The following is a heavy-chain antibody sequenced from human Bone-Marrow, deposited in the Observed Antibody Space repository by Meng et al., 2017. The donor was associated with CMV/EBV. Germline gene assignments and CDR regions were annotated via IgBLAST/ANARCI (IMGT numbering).Heavy chain of an antibody. CDR2: INPNSGGT. CDR3: ARDRDWIYAASNYYYYYGMDV. CDR1: GNIFNDYY. D-gene: IGHD2-2*03. J-gene: IGHJ6*02. Sequence: ASVKVSCKISGNIFNDYYMHWVQQAPGQGLEWMGWINPNSGGTNYAQKFQGRVTMTRDTSISTAYMELSRLRSDDTAVYYCARDRDWIYAASNYYYYYGMDVWGQGTTVTVSS. V-gene: IGHV1-2*02.